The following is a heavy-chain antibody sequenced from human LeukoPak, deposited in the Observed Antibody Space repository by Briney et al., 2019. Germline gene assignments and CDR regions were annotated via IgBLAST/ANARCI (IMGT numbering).Heavy chain of an antibody. V-gene: IGHV1-69*05. D-gene: IGHD6-13*01. CDR1: GGTFSSYA. CDR3: ASMYSSSWYGLNFDY. CDR2: IIPIFGTA. Sequence: SVKVSCKASGGTFSSYAISWVRQVPGQGLEWMGGIIPIFGTANYAQKFQGRVTITTDESTSTAYMELSSLRSEDTAVYYCASMYSSSWYGLNFDYWGQGTLVTVSS. J-gene: IGHJ4*02.